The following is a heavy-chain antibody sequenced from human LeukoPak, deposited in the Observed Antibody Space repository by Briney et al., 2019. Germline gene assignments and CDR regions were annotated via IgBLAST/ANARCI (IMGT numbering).Heavy chain of an antibody. CDR3: ASFRWLTPYFQH. Sequence: RASVKVSCKASGYTFTSYGISWVRQAPGQGLEWMGWISAYNGNTNYAQKLHGRVTMTTDTSTSTAYMELRSLRSDDTAVYYCASFRWLTPYFQHWGQGTLVTASS. CDR1: GYTFTSYG. V-gene: IGHV1-18*01. CDR2: ISAYNGNT. J-gene: IGHJ1*01. D-gene: IGHD6-19*01.